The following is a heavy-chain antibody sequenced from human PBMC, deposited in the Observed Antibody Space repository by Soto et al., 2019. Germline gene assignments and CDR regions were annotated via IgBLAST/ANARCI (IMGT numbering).Heavy chain of an antibody. CDR1: GFTFSSYG. D-gene: IGHD5-12*01. V-gene: IGHV3-30*18. CDR2: ISYDGSNK. J-gene: IGHJ4*02. CDR3: AKDRHGYNEY. Sequence: GGSLRLSCAASGFTFSSYGMHWVRQAPGKGLEWVAVISYDGSNKYYADSVKGRFTISRDNSKNTLYLQMNSLRAEDTAVYYCAKDRHGYNEYWGQGTLVTVSS.